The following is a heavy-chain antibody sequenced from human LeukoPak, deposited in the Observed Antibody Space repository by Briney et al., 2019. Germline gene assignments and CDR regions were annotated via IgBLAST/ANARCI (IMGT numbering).Heavy chain of an antibody. Sequence: ASVKVSCKASGYTSSDYYLHWVRQAPGQGLEWMGWINPNSGGTNFAQKFRGRVTMTRDTSITTAYMELTRLKSDDTAVYYCARGGVRTAASSLGYWGEATLVTVSS. V-gene: IGHV1-2*02. CDR3: ARGGVRTAASSLGY. J-gene: IGHJ4*01. CDR1: GYTSSDYY. CDR2: INPNSGGT. D-gene: IGHD6-13*01.